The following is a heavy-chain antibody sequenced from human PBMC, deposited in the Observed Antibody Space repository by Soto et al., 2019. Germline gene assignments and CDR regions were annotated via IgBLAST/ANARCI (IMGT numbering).Heavy chain of an antibody. J-gene: IGHJ4*02. CDR1: GFTFSNYY. Sequence: PGGSLRLSCAASGFTFSNYYMTWVRQAPGKGLEWVANMNQDGSDKRYVDSVRGRFTISRDNAKNSLYLQMNSLRVEDTAVYYCARVESRSYDYWGQGDLVTVS. D-gene: IGHD1-26*01. CDR3: ARVESRSYDY. CDR2: MNQDGSDK. V-gene: IGHV3-7*01.